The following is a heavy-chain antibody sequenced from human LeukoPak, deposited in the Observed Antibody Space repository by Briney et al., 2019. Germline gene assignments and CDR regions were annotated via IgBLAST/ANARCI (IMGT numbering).Heavy chain of an antibody. CDR3: VRNYYDSSGDWFDP. J-gene: IGHJ5*02. CDR1: GFTFSNYW. Sequence: GGSLRLSCAASGFTFSNYWMSWVRQAPGKGLEWVANIKQDGSEKYYVDSVKGRFSISRDNATNSLYLQMNSLRAEDTAVYYCVRNYYDSSGDWFDPWGQGTLVIVSS. V-gene: IGHV3-7*04. CDR2: IKQDGSEK. D-gene: IGHD3-22*01.